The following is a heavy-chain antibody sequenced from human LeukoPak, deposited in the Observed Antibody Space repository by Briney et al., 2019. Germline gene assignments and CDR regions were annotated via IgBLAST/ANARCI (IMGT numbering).Heavy chain of an antibody. Sequence: SETLSLTCAVYGGSFSGYYWSWIRQPPGKGLEWIGEINHSGITNYNPSLKSRVTISVDTSKNQFSLKLSSVTAADTAVYYCARGRGDYGDLVYYFDYWGQGTLVTVSS. CDR2: INHSGIT. V-gene: IGHV4-34*01. CDR3: ARGRGDYGDLVYYFDY. J-gene: IGHJ4*02. CDR1: GGSFSGYY. D-gene: IGHD4-17*01.